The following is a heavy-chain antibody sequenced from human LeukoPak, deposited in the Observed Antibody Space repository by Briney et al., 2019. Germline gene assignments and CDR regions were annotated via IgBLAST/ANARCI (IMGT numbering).Heavy chain of an antibody. Sequence: SVKVSCKASGGTFSSYAISWVRQAPGQGLEWMGRIIPILGIANYAQKFQGRVTITADKSTSTAYMELSSLRSEDTAVYYCARDRPPSDSSGYSPFDYWGQGTLVTVSS. J-gene: IGHJ4*02. D-gene: IGHD3-22*01. CDR1: GGTFSSYA. V-gene: IGHV1-69*04. CDR2: IIPILGIA. CDR3: ARDRPPSDSSGYSPFDY.